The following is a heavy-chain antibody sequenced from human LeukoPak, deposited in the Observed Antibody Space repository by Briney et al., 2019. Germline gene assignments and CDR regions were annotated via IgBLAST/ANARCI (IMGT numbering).Heavy chain of an antibody. CDR2: IYYSGST. CDR1: GGSISSGGYY. D-gene: IGHD3-3*01. Sequence: PSETLSLTCTVSGGSISSGGYYWSWIRQHPGEGLEWIGYIYYSGSTYYNPSLKSRVTISVDTSKNQFSLKLSSVTAADTAVYYCARVTPPRIFTIFGVVDAFDIWGQGTMVTVSS. J-gene: IGHJ3*02. CDR3: ARVTPPRIFTIFGVVDAFDI. V-gene: IGHV4-31*03.